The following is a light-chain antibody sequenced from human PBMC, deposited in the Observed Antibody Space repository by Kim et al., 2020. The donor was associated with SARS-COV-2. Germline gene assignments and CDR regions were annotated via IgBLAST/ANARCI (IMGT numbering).Light chain of an antibody. CDR2: SNI. CDR3: QSYDSSLSGYV. CDR1: SSNIGAGSD. J-gene: IGLJ1*01. Sequence: RVTISCTGSSSNIGAGSDVHWYQPLPGTAPKLLIYSNINRPSGVPDRFSGSKSGTSASLAITGLQAEDEADYYCQSYDSSLSGYVFGTGTKVTVL. V-gene: IGLV1-40*01.